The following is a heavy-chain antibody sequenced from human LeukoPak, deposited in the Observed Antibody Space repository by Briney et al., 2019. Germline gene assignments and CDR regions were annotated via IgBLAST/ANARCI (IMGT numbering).Heavy chain of an antibody. CDR3: ARDRGELYDY. V-gene: IGHV4-4*07. CDR2: ISSSGNT. Sequence: SETLSLTCTVSGASISDYYWSWIRQPAGKGLEWIGRISSSGNTNYNPSLKSRVTMSVDTSKNQFSLKLSSVTAADPAVYYCARDRGELYDYWGQGTLVTVSS. CDR1: GASISDYY. J-gene: IGHJ4*02. D-gene: IGHD3-10*01.